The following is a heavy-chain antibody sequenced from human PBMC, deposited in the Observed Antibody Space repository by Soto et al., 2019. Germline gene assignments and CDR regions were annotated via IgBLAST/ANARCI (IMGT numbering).Heavy chain of an antibody. J-gene: IGHJ4*02. CDR2: ISAYNGNT. CDR1: GYTFTSYG. Sequence: QVQLVQSGAEVKKPGASVKVSCKASGYTFTSYGISWVRQAPGQGLEWMGWISAYNGNTNYAQKLQGRVTMTTDTTTSTAYMELRSLRSDDRAVYYCARDSQWLVRMGLVSRACYVDYWGQGTLVTVSS. CDR3: ARDSQWLVRMGLVSRACYVDY. D-gene: IGHD6-19*01. V-gene: IGHV1-18*04.